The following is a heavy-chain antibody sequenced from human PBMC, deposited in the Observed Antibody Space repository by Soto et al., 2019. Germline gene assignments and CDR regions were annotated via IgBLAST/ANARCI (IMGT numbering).Heavy chain of an antibody. J-gene: IGHJ6*02. CDR3: ARFDYGPGSYWLDV. CDR2: TYYRSKWYN. D-gene: IGHD3-10*01. V-gene: IGHV6-1*01. Sequence: SQALSLTCAISGDSVSSNSAACNLIRQSPSRGLEWLGRTYYRSKWYNDYAVSVKSRITINPDTSKNQFSLQLNSVTPEDTAVYYCARFDYGPGSYWLDVWGQGTTVTVSS. CDR1: GDSVSSNSAA.